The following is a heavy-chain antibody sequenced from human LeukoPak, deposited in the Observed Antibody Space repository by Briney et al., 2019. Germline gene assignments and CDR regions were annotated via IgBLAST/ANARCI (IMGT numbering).Heavy chain of an antibody. CDR1: GFTFSNAW. J-gene: IGHJ5*02. V-gene: IGHV3-7*01. CDR2: IKQDGSEK. D-gene: IGHD2/OR15-2a*01. CDR3: ARDTTSLSWFDP. Sequence: PGGSLRLSCAASGFTFSNAWMSWVRQAPGRGLEWVANIKQDGSEKYYVDSVKGRFTISRDNAKNSLYLQMNSLRAEDTAVYYCARDTTSLSWFDPWGQGTLVTVSS.